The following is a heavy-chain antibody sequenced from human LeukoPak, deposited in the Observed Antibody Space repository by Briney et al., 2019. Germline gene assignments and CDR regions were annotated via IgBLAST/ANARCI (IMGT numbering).Heavy chain of an antibody. CDR3: ARGGGSSFFDY. CDR1: GYTFITYN. Sequence: GASVKVSCKASGYTFITYNFHFVRQAPGQGLEWMGWINPSSGGTNYAQKFQGRATMTRDTSITTAYMEMTTLRSDDTAIYYCARGGGSSFFDYWGQGTLVTVSS. V-gene: IGHV1-2*02. J-gene: IGHJ4*02. CDR2: INPSSGGT. D-gene: IGHD1-26*01.